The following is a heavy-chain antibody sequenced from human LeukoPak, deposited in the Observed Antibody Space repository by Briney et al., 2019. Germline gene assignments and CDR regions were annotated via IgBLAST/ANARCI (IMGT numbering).Heavy chain of an antibody. V-gene: IGHV4-4*07. CDR2: IYTSGST. Sequence: SETLSLTCTVSGGSISSYYWSWLRQPAGKGLEWVGRIYTSGSTNYNPSLKSRVTMSVATSKNQFSLKLSSVTAADTAVYYCARGWGTYCGGDCYSVDDAFDIWGQGTMVTVSS. CDR3: ARGWGTYCGGDCYSVDDAFDI. J-gene: IGHJ3*02. CDR1: GGSISSYY. D-gene: IGHD2-21*02.